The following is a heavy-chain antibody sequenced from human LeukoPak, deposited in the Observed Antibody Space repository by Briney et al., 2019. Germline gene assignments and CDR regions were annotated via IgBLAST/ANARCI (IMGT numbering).Heavy chain of an antibody. D-gene: IGHD3-22*01. CDR1: GGSISSYC. CDR3: AGSYDSSGPDAFDI. CDR2: IYYSGST. J-gene: IGHJ3*02. V-gene: IGHV4-59*01. Sequence: NPSETLSLTCTVSGGSISSYCWSWIRQPPGTGLEWIGYIYYSGSTNYNPSLKSRVTISVDTSKNQFSLKLSSVTAADTAVYYCAGSYDSSGPDAFDIWGQGTMVTVSS.